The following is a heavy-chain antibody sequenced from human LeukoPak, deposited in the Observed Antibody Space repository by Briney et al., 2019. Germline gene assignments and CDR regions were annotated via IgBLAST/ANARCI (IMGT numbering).Heavy chain of an antibody. CDR1: GFTFSSYS. CDR2: IKQDGSEK. Sequence: GGSLRLSCAASGFTFSSYSMHWVRQAPGKGLEWVANIKQDGSEKYYVDSVKGRFTISRDNAKNSLYLQMNSLRAEDTAVYYCARDRLGVLDYWGQGTLVTVSS. D-gene: IGHD3-16*01. CDR3: ARDRLGVLDY. J-gene: IGHJ4*02. V-gene: IGHV3-7*01.